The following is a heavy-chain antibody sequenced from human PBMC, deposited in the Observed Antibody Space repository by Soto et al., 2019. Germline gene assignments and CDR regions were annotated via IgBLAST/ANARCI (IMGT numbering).Heavy chain of an antibody. CDR3: ARWGPDKVLDY. D-gene: IGHD3-16*01. V-gene: IGHV3-33*01. J-gene: IGHJ4*02. CDR2: IWYDGSNK. Sequence: QVQLVESGGGVVQPGRSLRVSCAASGFTFSSHGMHWVRQAPGKGLEWVAVIWYDGSNKYYGESVKGRFIISRDNSTNTVALQMKRLRAEDTAIYYCARWGPDKVLDYWGQGTLVTVSS. CDR1: GFTFSSHG.